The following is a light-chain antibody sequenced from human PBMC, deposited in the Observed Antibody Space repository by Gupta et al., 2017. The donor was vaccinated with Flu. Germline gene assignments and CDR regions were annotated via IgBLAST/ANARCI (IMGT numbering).Light chain of an antibody. Sequence: TCSGDKLGAKYVCWYQQKPGQPPVLVMFQDNNRPSQIPERFSGSISGNTATLTISGTQAMDEADYYCQAWDRSTVVFGGGTRLTVL. V-gene: IGLV3-1*01. CDR2: QDN. CDR1: KLGAKY. J-gene: IGLJ2*01. CDR3: QAWDRSTVV.